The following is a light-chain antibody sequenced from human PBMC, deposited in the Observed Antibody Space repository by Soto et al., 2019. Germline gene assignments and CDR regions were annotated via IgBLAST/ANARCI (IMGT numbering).Light chain of an antibody. J-gene: IGLJ2*01. Sequence: QSALTQPASASGSAGESVTISCTGTSSDIGAYNSVSWYQQYPGKAPKLMIYEGTDRPSGVPDRFSGSKSGNTASLTVSGLQAEDEADYYCSSYAGNHILVFGGGTKLTV. CDR1: SSDIGAYNS. CDR2: EGT. V-gene: IGLV2-8*01. CDR3: SSYAGNHILV.